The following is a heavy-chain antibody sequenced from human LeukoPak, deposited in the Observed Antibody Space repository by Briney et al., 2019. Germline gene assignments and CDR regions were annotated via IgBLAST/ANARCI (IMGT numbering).Heavy chain of an antibody. CDR3: AKADIAAAGTSADY. J-gene: IGHJ4*02. V-gene: IGHV3-23*01. CDR1: GFSFSSYA. CDR2: VTGSGGIT. Sequence: GGSLRLSCAASGFSFSSYAMSWVRQAPGKGLEWVSGVTGSGGITYYADSVKGRFTISRDNSKNTLYLQMNSLRAEDTAVYYCAKADIAAAGTSADYWGQGTLVTVSS. D-gene: IGHD6-13*01.